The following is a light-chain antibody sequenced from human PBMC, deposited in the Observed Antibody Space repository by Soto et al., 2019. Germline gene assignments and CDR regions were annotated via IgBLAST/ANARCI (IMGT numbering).Light chain of an antibody. CDR3: FSFTTDWTHV. V-gene: IGLV2-14*01. J-gene: IGLJ1*01. Sequence: LTQPASVSGSPGQSITISCTGSSSDIGAYNYVSWFQQYPGKAPKLIISEVSNRPTGVSNRFSGSKSGTAASLTISGLQTEDEADYFCFSFTTDWTHVFGTGTKVTVL. CDR1: SSDIGAYNY. CDR2: EVS.